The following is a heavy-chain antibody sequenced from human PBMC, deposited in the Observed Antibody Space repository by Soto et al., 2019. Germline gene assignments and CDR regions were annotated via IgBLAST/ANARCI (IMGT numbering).Heavy chain of an antibody. Sequence: QVQLQESGPGLVKPSGTLSLTCAVSGGSISSSNWWSWVRQPPGKGLEWIGEIYHSGSTNYNPSLKSRVTISVDKSKNQFSLKLSSVTAADTAVYYCARAGYQLLSGYYYGMDVWGQGTTVTVSS. J-gene: IGHJ6*02. V-gene: IGHV4-4*02. D-gene: IGHD2-2*01. CDR3: ARAGYQLLSGYYYGMDV. CDR2: IYHSGST. CDR1: GGSISSSNW.